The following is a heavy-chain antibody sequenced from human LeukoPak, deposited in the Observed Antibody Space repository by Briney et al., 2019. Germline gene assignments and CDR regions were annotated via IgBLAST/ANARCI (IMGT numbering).Heavy chain of an antibody. CDR1: GFTFSSYG. CDR2: IWYDGSNK. V-gene: IGHV3-33*01. CDR3: AREGYCSSTSCFFDY. D-gene: IGHD2-2*01. J-gene: IGHJ4*02. Sequence: GGSLRLSCAASGFTFSSYGMHWVRQAPGKGLEWVAVIWYDGSNKYYADSVKGRFTISRDNSKNTLYLQMNSLRAKDTAVYYCAREGYCSSTSCFFDYWGQGTLVTVSS.